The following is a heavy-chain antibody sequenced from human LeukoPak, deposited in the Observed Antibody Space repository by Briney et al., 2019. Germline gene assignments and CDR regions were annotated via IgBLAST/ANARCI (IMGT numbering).Heavy chain of an antibody. CDR3: ARDCSSTSCYRLS. J-gene: IGHJ5*02. CDR2: IWYDGSTD. CDR1: RFSFSSHG. D-gene: IGHD2-2*02. Sequence: GGSLRLSCAASRFSFSSHGMHWVRQAPGKGLEWVAVIWYDGSTDYYADSVKGRFTISRDNAKNSLYLQMNSLRAGDTAVYYCARDCSSTSCYRLSWGQGTLVTVSS. V-gene: IGHV3-33*01.